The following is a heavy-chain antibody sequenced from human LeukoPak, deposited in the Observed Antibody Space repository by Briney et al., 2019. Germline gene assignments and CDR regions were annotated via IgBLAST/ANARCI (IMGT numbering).Heavy chain of an antibody. V-gene: IGHV3-21*01. J-gene: IGHJ4*02. Sequence: GGSLRLSCVASGFTFSSYSMNWVRQAPGKGLEWVSSISSSSSYIYFADSVKGRFTISRDNAKSSLYLQMNSLRAEDTAVYYCARDRRFYGDYFDYWGQGTLVTVSS. CDR3: ARDRRFYGDYFDY. D-gene: IGHD4-17*01. CDR1: GFTFSSYS. CDR2: ISSSSSYI.